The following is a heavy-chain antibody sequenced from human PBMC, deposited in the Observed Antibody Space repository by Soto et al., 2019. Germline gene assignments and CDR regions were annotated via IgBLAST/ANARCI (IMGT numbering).Heavy chain of an antibody. Sequence: QVQLVQSGAEVMQPGASVKVSCKASGYTFTSYYIQWVRQAPGQGLEWMGIINPSGGSTNYAQKFRGRVTMTRETSTSTVYMELSSLRSEDTAIYYCSRGYPPRDQLGNLPGAFWGQGTLVTVSS. J-gene: IGHJ4*02. CDR1: GYTFTSYY. D-gene: IGHD1-1*01. CDR3: SRGYPPRDQLGNLPGAF. CDR2: INPSGGST. V-gene: IGHV1-46*03.